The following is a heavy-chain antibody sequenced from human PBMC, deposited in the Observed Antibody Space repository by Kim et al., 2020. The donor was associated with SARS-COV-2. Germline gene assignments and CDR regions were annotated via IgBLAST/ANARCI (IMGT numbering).Heavy chain of an antibody. V-gene: IGHV4-39*01. CDR3: ARYRREWLQTIPYYCDY. J-gene: IGHJ4*02. D-gene: IGHD5-12*01. Sequence: SETLSLTCTVSGGSISSSSYYWGWIRQPPGKGLEWIGSIYYSGSTYYNPSLKSRVTISVDTSKNQFSLKLSSVTAADTAVYYCARYRREWLQTIPYYCDYWGQGTLVTVSS. CDR1: GGSISSSSYY. CDR2: IYYSGST.